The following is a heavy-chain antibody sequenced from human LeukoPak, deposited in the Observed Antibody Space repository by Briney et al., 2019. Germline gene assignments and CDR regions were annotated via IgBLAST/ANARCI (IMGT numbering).Heavy chain of an antibody. CDR1: GFTFSSYG. CDR3: AREGGGSGWYFHY. J-gene: IGHJ4*02. CDR2: IWYDGSNK. Sequence: GRSLRLSCAASGFTFSSYGMHWVRQAPGKGLEWVAVIWYDGSNKYYADSVKGRFTISRDNSKNTLYLQMNSLRAEDTAVYYCAREGGGSGWYFHYWGQGTLVTVSS. D-gene: IGHD6-19*01. V-gene: IGHV3-33*01.